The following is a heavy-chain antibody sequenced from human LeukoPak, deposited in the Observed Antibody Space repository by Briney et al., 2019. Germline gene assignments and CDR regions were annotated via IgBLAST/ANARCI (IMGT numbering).Heavy chain of an antibody. CDR3: AKEFFGSGNSFNGVFDS. D-gene: IGHD3-10*01. V-gene: IGHV3-23*01. CDR1: GFTFGSYA. CDR2: VRGGGDNI. Sequence: GSLRLSCAASGFTFGSYAMSWVRQAPGKGLEWVSSVRGGGDNIQYAVSVKGRFTISGDNSNKTLHLQMNNLRVDDTAEYYCAKEFFGSGNSFNGVFDSWGQGALVTVSS. J-gene: IGHJ4*02.